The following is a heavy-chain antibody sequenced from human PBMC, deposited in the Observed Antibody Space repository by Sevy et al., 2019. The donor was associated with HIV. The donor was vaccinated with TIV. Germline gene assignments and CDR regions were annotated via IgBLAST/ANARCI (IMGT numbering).Heavy chain of an antibody. CDR1: GGSISGSY. V-gene: IGHV4-4*07. CDR3: AREDSSTWCFHF. Sequence: SETLALTCTVSGGSISGSYWSWIRQSAGKGLEWIGRIYPSGNTNYNPSLKSRVTMSVDTSKNHFSLKLTSVTAADTAAYYCAREDSSTWCFHFWGQGTLVTVSS. CDR2: IYPSGNT. D-gene: IGHD6-13*01. J-gene: IGHJ4*02.